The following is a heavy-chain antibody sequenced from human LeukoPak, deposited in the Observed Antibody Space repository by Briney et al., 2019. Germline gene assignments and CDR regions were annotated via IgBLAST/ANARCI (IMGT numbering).Heavy chain of an antibody. CDR2: IYYSGST. CDR3: ARDAPYGDYVAFDI. J-gene: IGHJ3*02. V-gene: IGHV4-59*01. CDR1: GGSISSYY. D-gene: IGHD4-17*01. Sequence: SETLSLTCTASGGSISSYYWSWIRQPPGKGLEWIGYIYYSGSTNYNPSLKSRVTISVDTSKNQFSLKLSSVTAADTAVYYCARDAPYGDYVAFDIWGQGTMVTVSS.